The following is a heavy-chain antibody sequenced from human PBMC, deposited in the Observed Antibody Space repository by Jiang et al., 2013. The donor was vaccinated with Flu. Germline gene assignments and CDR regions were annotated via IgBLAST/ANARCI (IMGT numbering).Heavy chain of an antibody. Sequence: GLVKPSETLSLTCTVSGGSISSSNYYWGWIRQAPGKGLEWIGSIYYSGSTYYNPSLKSRVTISVGTSKNQFSLKLSSVTAADTAVYYCARLWNPNWYFDLWGRGTLVTVSS. CDR2: IYYSGST. J-gene: IGHJ2*01. CDR1: GGSISSSNYY. V-gene: IGHV4-39*01. CDR3: ARLWNPNWYFDL. D-gene: IGHD1-1*01.